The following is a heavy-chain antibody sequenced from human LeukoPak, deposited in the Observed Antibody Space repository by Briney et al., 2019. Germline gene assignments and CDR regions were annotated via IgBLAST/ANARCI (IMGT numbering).Heavy chain of an antibody. CDR3: ARGAIAAAGIPDY. D-gene: IGHD6-13*01. Sequence: PGGSLRLSCAASGFTFSSYYMNWVRQAPGKGLEWISTISSSSSYIYYADSVKGRFTISRDNAKNSLYLQMSSLRAEDTGVYYCARGAIAAAGIPDYWGQGTLVTVSS. J-gene: IGHJ4*02. CDR2: ISSSSSYI. V-gene: IGHV3-21*01. CDR1: GFTFSSYY.